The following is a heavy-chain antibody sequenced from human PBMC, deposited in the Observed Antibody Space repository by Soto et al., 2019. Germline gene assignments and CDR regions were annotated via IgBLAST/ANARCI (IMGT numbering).Heavy chain of an antibody. CDR2: ISSGSNYT. J-gene: IGHJ6*03. D-gene: IGHD3-10*01. CDR3: ARDFKESQYYYYCMDV. V-gene: IGHV3-21*06. CDR1: GFTFNSYG. Sequence: GGSLRLSCAASGFTFNSYGMDWVRQAPGKGLEWVSSISSGSNYTYYADSVKGRFTISRDNAKNSVYLQMNSLRAEDTALYYCARDFKESQYYYYCMDVWGKGTTVTVSS.